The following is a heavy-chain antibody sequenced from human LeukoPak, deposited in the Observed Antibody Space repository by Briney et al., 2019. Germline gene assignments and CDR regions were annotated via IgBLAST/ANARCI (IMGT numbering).Heavy chain of an antibody. CDR3: ASRRYYDFWSGYRHPFDY. D-gene: IGHD3-3*01. CDR2: INHSGST. V-gene: IGHV4-34*01. CDR1: GGSFSGYY. J-gene: IGHJ4*02. Sequence: RASETLSLTCAVYGGSFSGYYWSWIRQPPGRGLEWIGEINHSGSTNYNPSLKSRVTISVDTSKNQFSLKLSSVTAADTAVYYCASRRYYDFWSGYRHPFDYWGQGTLVTVSS.